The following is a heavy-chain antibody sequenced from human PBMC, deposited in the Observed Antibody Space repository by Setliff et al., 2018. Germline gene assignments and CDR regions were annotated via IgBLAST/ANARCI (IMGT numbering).Heavy chain of an antibody. CDR3: ARNYYDNSGYYSDY. V-gene: IGHV3-15*01. Sequence: PGGSLRLSCAASGFTFSNAWMSWVRQAPGKGLEWVGRIKSNVDFGTTDYAASVKGRFTISRDDSKNSLYLQMNSLKTEDTAVYYCARNYYDNSGYYSDYWGQGSLVTVSS. D-gene: IGHD3-22*01. CDR2: IKSNVDFGTT. CDR1: GFTFSNAW. J-gene: IGHJ4*02.